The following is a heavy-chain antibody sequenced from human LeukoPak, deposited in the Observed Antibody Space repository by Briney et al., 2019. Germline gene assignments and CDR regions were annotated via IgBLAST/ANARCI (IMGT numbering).Heavy chain of an antibody. CDR2: IYCSGST. Sequence: SETLSLTCTVSGGSISSYYWSWIRQPPGKGLEWIGYIYCSGSTNYNPSLKSRVTISVDTSKNQFSLKLSSVTAADTAVYNCASFKGGDFWSGYYPGYFDYWGQGTLVTVSS. J-gene: IGHJ4*02. V-gene: IGHV4-59*08. CDR3: ASFKGGDFWSGYYPGYFDY. CDR1: GGSISSYY. D-gene: IGHD3-3*01.